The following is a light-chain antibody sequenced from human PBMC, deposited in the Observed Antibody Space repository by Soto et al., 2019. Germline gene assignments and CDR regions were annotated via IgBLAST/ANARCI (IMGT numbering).Light chain of an antibody. V-gene: IGKV1-5*03. CDR1: QSINNW. J-gene: IGKJ1*01. CDR2: KSS. Sequence: DFQMTQSPSTLSASVGDRVSITCRASQSINNWLAWYQQQSGKAPKLLIYKSSNLESGGPSRFSDRGSGTEFPLTISSLHPEDFATYYGQHYYGPWTFSQGTKVENK. CDR3: QHYYGPWT.